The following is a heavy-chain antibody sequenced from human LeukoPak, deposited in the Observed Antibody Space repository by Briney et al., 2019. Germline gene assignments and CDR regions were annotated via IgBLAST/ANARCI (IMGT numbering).Heavy chain of an antibody. CDR2: IYYSGAT. Sequence: SETLSLTCTVSGASISAYYWSWIRQPPGKGLEWIGYIYYSGATYYNPSLKSRVTISIDTSKNQFSLRLPSVTAADTAVFYCARTDRGRPADYWGQGTLVTVSS. V-gene: IGHV4-59*04. CDR3: ARTDRGRPADY. D-gene: IGHD1-26*01. CDR1: GASISAYY. J-gene: IGHJ4*02.